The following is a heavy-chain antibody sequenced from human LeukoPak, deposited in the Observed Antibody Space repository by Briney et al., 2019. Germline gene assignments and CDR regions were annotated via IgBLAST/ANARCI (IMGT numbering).Heavy chain of an antibody. D-gene: IGHD2-21*02. Sequence: PSETLSLTCTVSGGSISSYYRSWIRQPPGKGLEWIGYIYYSGSTNYNPSLKSRVTISVDTSKNQFSLKLSSVTAADTAVYYCARGPYGGNSEVDYWGQGTLVTVSS. V-gene: IGHV4-59*01. J-gene: IGHJ4*02. CDR1: GGSISSYY. CDR3: ARGPYGGNSEVDY. CDR2: IYYSGST.